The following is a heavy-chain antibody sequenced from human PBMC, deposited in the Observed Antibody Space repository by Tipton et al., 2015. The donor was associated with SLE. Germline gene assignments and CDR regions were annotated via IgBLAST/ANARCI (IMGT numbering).Heavy chain of an antibody. CDR1: GGSISSGSYY. Sequence: TLSLTCTVSGGSISSGSYYWSWIRQPARKGLEWIGRIYTSGSTNYNPSLKSRVTISVDTSKNQFSLKLSSVTAADTAVYYCARDLTGLGFDYWGQGTLVTVSS. CDR3: ARDLTGLGFDY. D-gene: IGHD1-20*01. CDR2: IYTSGST. J-gene: IGHJ4*02. V-gene: IGHV4-61*02.